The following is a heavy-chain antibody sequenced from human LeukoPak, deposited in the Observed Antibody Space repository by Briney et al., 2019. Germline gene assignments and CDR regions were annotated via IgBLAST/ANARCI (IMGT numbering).Heavy chain of an antibody. CDR3: ARFDYYGMDV. CDR1: GYTFSKYW. J-gene: IGHJ6*02. V-gene: IGHV5-51*01. CDR2: IYPGDSDT. Sequence: GESLQISCTASGYTFSKYWIGWVRQMPGKGLEWMGIIYPGDSDTRYSPSIQGQVTISADKSISTAYLQWSSLKASDTAMYYCARFDYYGMDVWGQGTTVTVSS. D-gene: IGHD3-10*01.